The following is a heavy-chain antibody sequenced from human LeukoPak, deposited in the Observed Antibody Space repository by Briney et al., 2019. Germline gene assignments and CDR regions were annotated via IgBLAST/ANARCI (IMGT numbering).Heavy chain of an antibody. CDR3: ARRIAGDGSHAFDI. D-gene: IGHD6-19*01. CDR2: IRQDGDEK. CDR1: GFMFSDYR. Sequence: GGSLRLSCAASGFMFSDYRMSWVRQAPGKGLEWVANIRQDGDEKYYVDSVKGRFTISRDNAKYSVYLQMNSLRAEDTAVYYCARRIAGDGSHAFDIWGQGTMVTVSS. J-gene: IGHJ3*02. V-gene: IGHV3-7*03.